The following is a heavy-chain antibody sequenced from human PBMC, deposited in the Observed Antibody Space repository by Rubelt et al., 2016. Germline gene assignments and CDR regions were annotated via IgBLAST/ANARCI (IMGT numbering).Heavy chain of an antibody. CDR2: ISAYNGNT. Sequence: QVQLVQSGAEVKKPGASVKVSCKASGYTFTSYGISWVRQAPGQGLEWMGWISAYNGNTNYAQKLQGGVTMTTDTSTGTAYMELRSLGSDDTAVYYCARVYDSSDTYYFDYWGQGTLVTVSS. CDR1: GYTFTSYG. D-gene: IGHD3-22*01. V-gene: IGHV1-18*01. CDR3: ARVYDSSDTYYFDY. J-gene: IGHJ4*02.